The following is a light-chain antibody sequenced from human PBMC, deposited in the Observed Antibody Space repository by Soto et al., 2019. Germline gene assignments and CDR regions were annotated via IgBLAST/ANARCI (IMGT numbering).Light chain of an antibody. CDR1: SSDVGGYNF. CDR3: SSYSTSSTPYV. Sequence: QSVLTQPASVSGSPGQSITISCTGSSSDVGGYNFVSWYQHHPGKAPKLVIYDVSDRPSGISNRFSGSKSGSTASLSISGLQAEDEADYYCSSYSTSSTPYVLGTGTKLTVL. J-gene: IGLJ1*01. V-gene: IGLV2-14*03. CDR2: DVS.